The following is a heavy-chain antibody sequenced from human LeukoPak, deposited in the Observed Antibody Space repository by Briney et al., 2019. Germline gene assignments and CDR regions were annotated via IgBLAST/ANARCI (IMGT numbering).Heavy chain of an antibody. D-gene: IGHD1-14*01. V-gene: IGHV4-59*08. Sequence: PSETLSLTCTVSGGSISSYSWSWIRQPPGKGLEWIGYIYDSGSTYYNPSLKSRVTISVDTSKNQFSLKLSSVTAADTAVYYCAGLIRPGWFDPWGQGTLVTVSS. CDR3: AGLIRPGWFDP. CDR1: GGSISSYS. CDR2: IYDSGST. J-gene: IGHJ5*02.